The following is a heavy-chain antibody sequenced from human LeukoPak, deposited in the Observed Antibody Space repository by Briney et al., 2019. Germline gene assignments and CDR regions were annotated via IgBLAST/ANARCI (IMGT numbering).Heavy chain of an antibody. D-gene: IGHD3-10*01. CDR1: GFTFSSYS. Sequence: GGSLRLSCAASGFTFSSYSMNRVRQAPGKGLEWVSSISSSSSYIYYADSVKGRFTISRDNAKNSLYLQMNSLRAEDTAVYYCARDKPQPMVRGVIDYWGQGTLVTVSS. J-gene: IGHJ4*02. CDR2: ISSSSSYI. CDR3: ARDKPQPMVRGVIDY. V-gene: IGHV3-21*01.